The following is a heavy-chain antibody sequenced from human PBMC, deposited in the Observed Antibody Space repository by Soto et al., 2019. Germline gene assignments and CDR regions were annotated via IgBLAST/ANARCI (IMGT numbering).Heavy chain of an antibody. J-gene: IGHJ3*02. CDR1: GYTFTSYA. CDR3: ARGGRITMIVVVITAASDI. Sequence: GASVKVSCKASGYTFTSYAMHWVRQAPGQRLEWMGWINAGNGNTKYSQKFQGRVPITRDTSASTAYMELSSLRSEYTAVYYGARGGRITMIVVVITAASDIWGQGTMVTVSS. CDR2: INAGNGNT. D-gene: IGHD3-22*01. V-gene: IGHV1-3*01.